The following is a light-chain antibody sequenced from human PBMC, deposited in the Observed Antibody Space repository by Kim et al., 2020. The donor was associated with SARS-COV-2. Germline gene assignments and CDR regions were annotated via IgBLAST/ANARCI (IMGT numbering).Light chain of an antibody. V-gene: IGKV1-33*01. CDR3: QQYESDYT. CDR1: KDIREQ. Sequence: LTAYVGERGTITCQASKDIREQLSCFPQKPGQAPTLLIYDAGNLQTGVPSRFSGSRSETDFILTIRSLRPADLATYYCQQYESDYTFGQGTKLKL. J-gene: IGKJ2*01. CDR2: DAG.